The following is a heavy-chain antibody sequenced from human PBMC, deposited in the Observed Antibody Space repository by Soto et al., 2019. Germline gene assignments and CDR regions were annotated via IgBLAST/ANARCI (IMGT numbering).Heavy chain of an antibody. CDR3: ARGLVGDDAFDI. V-gene: IGHV3-74*01. CDR2: INSDGSTT. Sequence: GGSLRLSCAASGFTFTSSWMHWVRQGSGKGLVWVSRINSDGSTTTYADSVKGRFTISRDNAKNTLYLQMNSLRAEDTAVYYCARGLVGDDAFDIWGQGTMVTVSS. CDR1: GFTFTSSW. J-gene: IGHJ3*02. D-gene: IGHD1-26*01.